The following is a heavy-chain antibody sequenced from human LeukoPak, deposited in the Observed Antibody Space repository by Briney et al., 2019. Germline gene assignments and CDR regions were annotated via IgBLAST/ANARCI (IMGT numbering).Heavy chain of an antibody. V-gene: IGHV4-59*01. Sequence: PSETLSLTCTVSGGSISSYYWSWIRQPPGKGLEWIGYTHYSGSTTYNPSLKSRVTISIDTSKNQFSLNLKSVTAADTAVYYCARDGRGIEVAGNYYFGMDVWGQGTTVTVS. CDR2: THYSGST. D-gene: IGHD6-19*01. CDR1: GGSISSYY. J-gene: IGHJ6*02. CDR3: ARDGRGIEVAGNYYFGMDV.